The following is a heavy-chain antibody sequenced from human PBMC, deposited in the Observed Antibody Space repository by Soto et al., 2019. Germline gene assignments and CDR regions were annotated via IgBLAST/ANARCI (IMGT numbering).Heavy chain of an antibody. Sequence: SLTCTVSGGSISSSSYYWGWIRQPPGKGLEWIGSIYYSGSTYYNPSLKSRVTISVDTSKNQFSLKLSSVTAADTAVYYCARLGAFYSSSWNYYYYGMDVWGQGTTVTAP. J-gene: IGHJ6*02. CDR3: ARLGAFYSSSWNYYYYGMDV. D-gene: IGHD6-13*01. V-gene: IGHV4-39*01. CDR2: IYYSGST. CDR1: GGSISSSSYY.